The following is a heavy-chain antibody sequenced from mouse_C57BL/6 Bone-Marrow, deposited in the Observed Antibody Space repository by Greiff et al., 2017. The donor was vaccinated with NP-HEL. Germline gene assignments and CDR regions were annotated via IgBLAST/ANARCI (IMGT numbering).Heavy chain of an antibody. D-gene: IGHD1-1*01. V-gene: IGHV5-15*01. Sequence: EVQGVESGGGLVQPGGSLKLSCAASGFTFSDYGMAWVRQAPRKGPEWVAFISNLAYSIYYADTVTGRFTISRENAKNTLYLEMSSLRSEDTAMYYCARHDYYGSSYWYFDVWGTGTTVTVSS. CDR3: ARHDYYGSSYWYFDV. CDR1: GFTFSDYG. J-gene: IGHJ1*03. CDR2: ISNLAYSI.